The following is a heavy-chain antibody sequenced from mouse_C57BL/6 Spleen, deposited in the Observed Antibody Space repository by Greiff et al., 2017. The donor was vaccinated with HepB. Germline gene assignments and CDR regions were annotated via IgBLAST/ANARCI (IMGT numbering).Heavy chain of an antibody. CDR2: IYPGDGDT. D-gene: IGHD1-1*01. V-gene: IGHV1-82*01. CDR1: GYAFSSSW. Sequence: VKLMESGPELVKPGASVKISCKASGYAFSSSWMNWVKQRPGKGLEWIGRIYPGDGDTNYNGKFKGKATLTADKSSSTAYMQLSSLTSEDSAVYFCANYYGSPLDYWGQGTSVTVSS. J-gene: IGHJ4*01. CDR3: ANYYGSPLDY.